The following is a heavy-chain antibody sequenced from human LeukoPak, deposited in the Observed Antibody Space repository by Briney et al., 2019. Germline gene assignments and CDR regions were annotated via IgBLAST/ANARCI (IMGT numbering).Heavy chain of an antibody. D-gene: IGHD3-16*01. Sequence: SETLSLTCTVSGASISGYLWSWIRQSPGKRLEWIGYIDPSGSTNYNPSLNSRATVSVDTSNHHFSLKLKSVTAADTAVYFCARHGRERASRNQGDAFDIWGQGTVVIVSS. J-gene: IGHJ3*02. CDR2: IDPSGST. CDR1: GASISGYL. V-gene: IGHV4-4*09. CDR3: ARHGRERASRNQGDAFDI.